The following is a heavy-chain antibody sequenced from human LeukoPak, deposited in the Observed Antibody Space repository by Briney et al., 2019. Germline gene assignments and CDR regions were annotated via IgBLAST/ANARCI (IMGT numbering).Heavy chain of an antibody. CDR1: GYSFINYY. J-gene: IGHJ4*02. CDR2: INPSAGST. CDR3: ARGPHSSSWPDIPRDY. V-gene: IGHV1-46*01. Sequence: ASVKVSCKASGYSFINYYLHWVRQAPGQGLEWMGIINPSAGSTAFAQKFQGRVTMTGDAPTSTVYVELSSLRSEDTAIYYCARGPHSSSWPDIPRDYWGQGTLVTVSS. D-gene: IGHD6-13*01.